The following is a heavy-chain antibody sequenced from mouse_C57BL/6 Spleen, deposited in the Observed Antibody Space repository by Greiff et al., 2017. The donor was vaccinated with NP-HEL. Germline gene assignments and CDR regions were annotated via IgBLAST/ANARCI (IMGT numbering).Heavy chain of an antibody. Sequence: VKLEESGPGLVQPSQSLSITCTVSGFSLTSYGVHWVRQSPGKGLEWLGVIWSGGSTDYNAAFISRLSISKDNSKSQVFFKMNSLQADDTAIYYCARKSNYPIYAMDYWGQGTSVTVSS. CDR1: GFSLTSYG. CDR3: ARKSNYPIYAMDY. V-gene: IGHV2-2*01. CDR2: IWSGGST. D-gene: IGHD2-5*01. J-gene: IGHJ4*01.